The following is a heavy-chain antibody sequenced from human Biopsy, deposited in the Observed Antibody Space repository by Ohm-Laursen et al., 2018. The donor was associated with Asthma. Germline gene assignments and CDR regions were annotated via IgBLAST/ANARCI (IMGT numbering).Heavy chain of an antibody. V-gene: IGHV4-61*01. J-gene: IGHJ4*02. Sequence: SETLSLTCAVSGGSVSSGSYYWSWIRQPPGKGLEWIGYTYYSGSTNYNPSLKSRVTISVDTSKNQFSLKLSSVTAADTAVYYCARVTRITIFGVGGIQDYWGQGTLVTVSS. CDR1: GGSVSSGSYY. D-gene: IGHD3-3*01. CDR3: ARVTRITIFGVGGIQDY. CDR2: TYYSGST.